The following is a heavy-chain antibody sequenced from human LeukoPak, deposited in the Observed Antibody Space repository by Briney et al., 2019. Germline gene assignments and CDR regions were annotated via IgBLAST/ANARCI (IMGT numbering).Heavy chain of an antibody. V-gene: IGHV1-8*01. J-gene: IGHJ5*02. Sequence: ASVKVSCKASGYTFTSYDINWVRQATGQGLEWMGWMNPNSGNTGYAQKFQGRVTMTRDTSISTAYMELSRLRSDDTAVYYCARVGMRGYCSGGSCYGNNWFDPWGQGTLVTVSS. D-gene: IGHD2-15*01. CDR3: ARVGMRGYCSGGSCYGNNWFDP. CDR1: GYTFTSYD. CDR2: MNPNSGNT.